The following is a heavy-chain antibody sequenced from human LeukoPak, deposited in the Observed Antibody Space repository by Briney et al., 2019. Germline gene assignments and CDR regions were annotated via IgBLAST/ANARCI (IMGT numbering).Heavy chain of an antibody. CDR2: ISSNGDNT. J-gene: IGHJ3*01. V-gene: IGHV3-64D*06. CDR3: TRDSALLGVAFDL. Sequence: GGSLRLSCSASGFPFNTYAIHWVRQAPGKGLEYVAGISSNGDNTDFADSAKGRFTISRDNSRSTLFLQMNSLRAEDTAVYFCTRDSALLGVAFDLWGQGTVVTVSS. CDR1: GFPFNTYA. D-gene: IGHD2-15*01.